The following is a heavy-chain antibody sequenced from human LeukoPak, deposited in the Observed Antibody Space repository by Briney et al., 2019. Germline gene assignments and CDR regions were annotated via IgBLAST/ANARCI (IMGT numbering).Heavy chain of an antibody. CDR2: MNPNSGNT. CDR3: ARDWKYYDILTGMPHFDC. J-gene: IGHJ4*02. V-gene: IGHV1-8*01. D-gene: IGHD3-9*01. CDR1: GYTFTSYD. Sequence: ASVKVSCKASGYTFTSYDINWVRQATGQGLEWMGWMNPNSGNTGYAQKFQGRVTMTRNTSISTAYMELSSLRSEDTAVYYCARDWKYYDILTGMPHFDCWGQGTLVTVSS.